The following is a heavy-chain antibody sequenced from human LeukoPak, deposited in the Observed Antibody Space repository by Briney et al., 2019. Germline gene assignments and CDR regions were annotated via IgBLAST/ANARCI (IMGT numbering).Heavy chain of an antibody. V-gene: IGHV3-15*01. CDR1: GFTFSNAW. CDR3: ATSTTVPNPFDY. Sequence: KPGGSLRLSCAASGFTFSNAWMSWVRQAPGKGLEWVGRIRRKSDGGTADYAAPVKGRFTISRDDSKNTLYLQMNSLKTEDTAVYYCATSTTVPNPFDYWGQGTLVTVSP. D-gene: IGHD4-17*01. J-gene: IGHJ4*02. CDR2: IRRKSDGGTA.